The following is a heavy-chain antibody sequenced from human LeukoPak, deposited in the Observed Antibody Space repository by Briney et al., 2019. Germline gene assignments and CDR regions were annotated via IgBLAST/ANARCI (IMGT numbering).Heavy chain of an antibody. J-gene: IGHJ5*02. V-gene: IGHV3-11*01. CDR2: ISRSGTHI. CDR3: ARVEESASFDP. D-gene: IGHD3-3*01. Sequence: KSSETLSLTCAVYGGSFSGYYWSWIRQAPGKGLEWVSSISRSGTHIYYADSLKGRFTISRDNAKNSLYLQMNSLRAEDTAVYYCARVEESASFDPWGQGTLVTVSS. CDR1: GGSFSGYY.